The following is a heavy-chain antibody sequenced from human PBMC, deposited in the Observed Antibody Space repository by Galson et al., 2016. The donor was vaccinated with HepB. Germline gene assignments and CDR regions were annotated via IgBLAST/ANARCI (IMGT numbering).Heavy chain of an antibody. CDR3: AKYDRLRLLSV. Sequence: SVKVSCKASGYSFTNYYIHWLRRAPGEGLEWVGIINPSGGSTGYAQKFQGRVTMTRDTSTSIVYMDLTSLRSDDTAVYYCAKYDRLRLLSVWGQETGVTVAS. D-gene: IGHD3-16*01. J-gene: IGHJ6*02. CDR1: GYSFTNYY. CDR2: INPSGGST. V-gene: IGHV1-46*01.